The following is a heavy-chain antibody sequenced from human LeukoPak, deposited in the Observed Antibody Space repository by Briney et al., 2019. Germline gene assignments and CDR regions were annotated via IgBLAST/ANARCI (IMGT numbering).Heavy chain of an antibody. CDR1: GFTFSSYW. J-gene: IGHJ4*02. Sequence: RGSLRLSCAASGFTFSSYWMHWVRQAPGKGLVWVSRINSDGSSTSYADSVKGRFTISRDNAKNTLYLQMNSLRAEDTAVYYCARVVLYYDFWSAYFHDWGQGTLVTVSS. D-gene: IGHD3-3*01. V-gene: IGHV3-74*01. CDR2: INSDGSST. CDR3: ARVVLYYDFWSAYFHD.